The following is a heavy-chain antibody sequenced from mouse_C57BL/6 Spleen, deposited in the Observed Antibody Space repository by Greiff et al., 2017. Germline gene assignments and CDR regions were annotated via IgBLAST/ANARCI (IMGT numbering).Heavy chain of an antibody. CDR1: GFTFSDFY. CDR3: ARDGYAMDY. CDR2: SRNKANDYTT. V-gene: IGHV7-1*01. Sequence: EVMLVASGGGLVQSGRSLRLSCATSGFTFSDFYMEWVRQAPGKGLEWIAASRNKANDYTTEYSASVKGRFIVSRDTSQSILYLQMNALRAEDTAIYYCARDGYAMDYWGQGTSVTVSS. J-gene: IGHJ4*01.